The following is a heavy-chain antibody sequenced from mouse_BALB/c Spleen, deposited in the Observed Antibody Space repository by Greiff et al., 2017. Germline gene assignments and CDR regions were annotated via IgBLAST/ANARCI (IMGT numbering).Heavy chain of an antibody. CDR2: ISTYYGDA. J-gene: IGHJ4*01. D-gene: IGHD1-2*01. Sequence: VQLQQSGAELVRPGVSVKISCKGSGYTFTDYAMHWVKQSHAKSLEWIGVISTYYGDASYNQKFKGKATMTVDKSSSTAYMELARLTSEDSAIYYCARYPLLGDAMDYWGQGTSVTVSS. CDR1: GYTFTDYA. V-gene: IGHV1S137*01. CDR3: ARYPLLGDAMDY.